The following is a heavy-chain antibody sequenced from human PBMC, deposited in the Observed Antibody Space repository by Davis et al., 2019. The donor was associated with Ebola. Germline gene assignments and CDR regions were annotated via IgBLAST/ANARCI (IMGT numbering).Heavy chain of an antibody. Sequence: GGSLRLSCAASGFTSSSYAMTWVRQAPGKGLEWVSTIGGSDGRTYYADSVKGRFTVSSDHSKNTLYLQMKSLRVEDTAIYYCAKAGAVFDISMWYLWFNPWGQGTLVTVSS. CDR2: IGGSDGRT. J-gene: IGHJ5*02. V-gene: IGHV3-23*01. CDR1: GFTSSSYA. CDR3: AKAGAVFDISMWYLWFNP. D-gene: IGHD6-13*01.